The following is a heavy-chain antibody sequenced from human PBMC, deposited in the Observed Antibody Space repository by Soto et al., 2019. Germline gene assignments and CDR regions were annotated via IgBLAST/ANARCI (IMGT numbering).Heavy chain of an antibody. J-gene: IGHJ5*02. D-gene: IGHD2-2*01. CDR2: IYHSGNT. CDR3: ARCSVAAMPWFDP. Sequence: QVQLHESGPGLVKPSGTLSLTCAVSGVSITSTNWWSWVRQSPGKGLEWIGQIYHSGNTNYNPSLKSRVSMALDKANNHFSLNLTSVTDADTAVYYCARCSVAAMPWFDPWGQGTLVTVSS. V-gene: IGHV4-4*02. CDR1: GVSITSTNW.